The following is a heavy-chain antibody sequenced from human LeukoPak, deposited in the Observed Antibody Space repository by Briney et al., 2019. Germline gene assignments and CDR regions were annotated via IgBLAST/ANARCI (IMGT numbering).Heavy chain of an antibody. D-gene: IGHD1-1*01. CDR2: ISSGSSYI. V-gene: IGHV3-21*01. CDR3: VGGKGADY. Sequence: GGSLTLSCAASGFTFTSYSLNWVRNAPGQGLDWVSSISSGSSYIYYADSVKGRFTISRDNAKNSLYLQMDSLRAEDTAVYYCVGGKGADYWGQGTLVTVSS. J-gene: IGHJ4*02. CDR1: GFTFTSYS.